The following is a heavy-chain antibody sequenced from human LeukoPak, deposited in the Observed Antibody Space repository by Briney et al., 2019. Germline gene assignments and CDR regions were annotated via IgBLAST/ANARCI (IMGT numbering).Heavy chain of an antibody. Sequence: ASVKVSCKVSGYTLTELSMHWLRQAPGKGLECMGGFDPEDGETIYAQKFQGRVTMTEDTSTDTAYMELSSLRSEDTAVYYCAADGLRYPDPYYFDYWGQGTLVTVSS. CDR2: FDPEDGET. CDR1: GYTLTELS. D-gene: IGHD3-9*01. V-gene: IGHV1-24*01. J-gene: IGHJ4*02. CDR3: AADGLRYPDPYYFDY.